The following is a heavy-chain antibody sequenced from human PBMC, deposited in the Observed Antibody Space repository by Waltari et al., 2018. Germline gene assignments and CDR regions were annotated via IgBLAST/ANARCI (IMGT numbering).Heavy chain of an antibody. CDR1: GGSISSYY. Sequence: QVQLQESGPGLVKPSETLSLTCTVSGGSISSYYWSWIRQPPGKGLEWIGYIYYSASTNYNPSLKSRVTISVDTSKNQFSLKLSSVTAADTAVYYCARVGYDILPGAFDIWGQGTMVTVSS. D-gene: IGHD3-9*01. CDR3: ARVGYDILPGAFDI. CDR2: IYYSAST. J-gene: IGHJ3*02. V-gene: IGHV4-59*01.